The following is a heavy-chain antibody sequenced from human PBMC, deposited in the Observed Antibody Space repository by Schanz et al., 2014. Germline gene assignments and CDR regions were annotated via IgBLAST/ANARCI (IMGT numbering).Heavy chain of an antibody. D-gene: IGHD3-16*01. CDR1: GFTFSSYG. V-gene: IGHV3-30*18. Sequence: QVQLVESGGGVVQPGRSLRLSCAASGFTFSSYGMHWVRQSPGKGLEWVALISYDGSNKYYADSVKGRFTISRDSSKNTLYLQMNSLRADDTAVYYCAKDLYNYGIFDSWGQGTLVTVSS. CDR3: AKDLYNYGIFDS. CDR2: ISYDGSNK. J-gene: IGHJ5*01.